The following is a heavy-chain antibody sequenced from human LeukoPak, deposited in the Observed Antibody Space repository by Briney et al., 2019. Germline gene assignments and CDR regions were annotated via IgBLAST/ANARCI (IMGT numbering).Heavy chain of an antibody. CDR2: ISASAANT. Sequence: GGSLRLSCAASGFTFDDYAMTWVRQAPGKGLEWVSAISASAANTYYPDSVRGRFIVSRDNSKNTLYLQMNRLRAEDTAVYYCAKGGRYYGSGSYSYSGYWGQGTLVTVSS. CDR3: AKGGRYYGSGSYSYSGY. CDR1: GFTFDDYA. J-gene: IGHJ4*02. D-gene: IGHD3-10*01. V-gene: IGHV3-23*01.